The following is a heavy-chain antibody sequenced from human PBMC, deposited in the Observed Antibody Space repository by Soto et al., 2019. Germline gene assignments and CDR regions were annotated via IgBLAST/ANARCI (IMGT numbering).Heavy chain of an antibody. CDR1: GGSFSGYY. D-gene: IGHD3-10*01. Sequence: SETLSLTCAVYGGSFSGYYWSWIRQPPGKGLEWIGEINHSGSTNYNPSLKSRVTISVDTSKNQFSLKLSSVSAADTAVYYCATGRGVRGVIITTYYYSGLDVWGQGTTVTVYS. CDR2: INHSGST. J-gene: IGHJ6*02. V-gene: IGHV4-34*01. CDR3: ATGRGVRGVIITTYYYSGLDV.